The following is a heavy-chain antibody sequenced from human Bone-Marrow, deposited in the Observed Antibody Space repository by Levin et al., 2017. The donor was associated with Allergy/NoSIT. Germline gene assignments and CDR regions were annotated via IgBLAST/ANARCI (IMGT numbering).Heavy chain of an antibody. Sequence: ASVKVSCQASGDTFSTSPFNWVRQAPGQGLEWMGGIIPIFGTPRYAQNFQGRVTITADESARTAYMELSSLTFEDTAVYFCATGDGAFLDTAAFDFWGPGTMVTVAS. CDR1: GDTFSTSP. D-gene: IGHD3-10*01. J-gene: IGHJ3*01. V-gene: IGHV1-69*13. CDR3: ATGDGAFLDTAAFDF. CDR2: IIPIFGTP.